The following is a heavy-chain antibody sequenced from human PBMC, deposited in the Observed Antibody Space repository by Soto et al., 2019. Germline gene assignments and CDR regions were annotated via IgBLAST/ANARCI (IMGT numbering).Heavy chain of an antibody. Sequence: PGGSLRLSCGASGFAFRSHWMSWVRQAPGKGLEWVANINQDGSQKYYVDSVKGRFTISRDNAKNSLYLQMNSLRAEDTAVYYCARDHIAPTILFDSWGPGTLVTVSS. CDR3: ARDHIAPTILFDS. CDR2: INQDGSQK. J-gene: IGHJ4*02. D-gene: IGHD5-12*01. CDR1: GFAFRSHW. V-gene: IGHV3-7*01.